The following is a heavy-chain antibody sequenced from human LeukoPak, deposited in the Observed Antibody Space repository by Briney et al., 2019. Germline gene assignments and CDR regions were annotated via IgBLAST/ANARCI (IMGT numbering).Heavy chain of an antibody. J-gene: IGHJ4*02. V-gene: IGHV4-34*08. D-gene: IGHD5-12*01. CDR3: ATDIGYSGYDYGY. Sequence: GSLRPSCAASGFTFSSYAMSWIRQPPGKGLEWIGEINHSGSTNYNPSLKSRVTISVDTSKNQFSLKLSSVTAADTAVYYCATDIGYSGYDYGYWGQGTLVTVSS. CDR1: GFTFSSYA. CDR2: INHSGST.